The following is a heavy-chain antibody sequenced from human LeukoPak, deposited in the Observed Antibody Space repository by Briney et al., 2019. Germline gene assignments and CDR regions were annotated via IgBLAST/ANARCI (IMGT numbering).Heavy chain of an antibody. CDR3: ARDRGRLPAFDI. CDR2: IYHSGST. D-gene: IGHD1-26*01. J-gene: IGHJ3*02. V-gene: IGHV4-4*02. Sequence: KPSETLSLTCAVSGGSISSSNWWSWVRQPPGKGLEWIGEIYHSGSTNYNPSLKSRVTISVDTSKNQFSLKLSSVTAADTAVYYCARDRGRLPAFDIWGQGTMVTVSS. CDR1: GGSISSSNW.